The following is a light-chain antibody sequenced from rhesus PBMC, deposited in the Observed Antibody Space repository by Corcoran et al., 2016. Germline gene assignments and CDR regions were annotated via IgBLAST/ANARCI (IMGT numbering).Light chain of an antibody. V-gene: IGKV1-33*02. CDR3: QQHNSYPST. Sequence: DIQMTHSPSSLPSAVGDTATITCQARPGICKHLAWYQQKPGKALKLLIYDASTLQSGVPSRFSGSGSGTEFTLHNIRLQPEDFVTDYYQQHNSYPSTFGPGTKLAIK. CDR1: PGICKH. J-gene: IGKJ3*01. CDR2: DAS.